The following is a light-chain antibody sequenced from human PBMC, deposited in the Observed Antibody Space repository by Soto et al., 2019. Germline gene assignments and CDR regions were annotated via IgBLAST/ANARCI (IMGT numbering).Light chain of an antibody. CDR2: EVS. CDR1: SSDVGGYNY. J-gene: IGLJ1*01. CDR3: SSYAGSNFYV. Sequence: QSVLTQPPSASGSRGQSVTISCTGTSSDVGGYNYASWYQQHPGKAPKLMIYEVSKRPSGVPDRFSGSKSGNTASLTVSGLQAEDEADYYCSSYAGSNFYVFGTGTKVTVL. V-gene: IGLV2-8*01.